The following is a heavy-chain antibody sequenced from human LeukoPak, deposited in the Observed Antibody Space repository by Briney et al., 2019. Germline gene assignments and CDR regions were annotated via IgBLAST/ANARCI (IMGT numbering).Heavy chain of an antibody. CDR1: GFTFGTYG. CDR2: ILHDGSKE. J-gene: IGHJ4*02. D-gene: IGHD6-19*01. CDR3: ARQYSSGWYCDY. Sequence: PGGSLRLSCAASGFTFGTYGMHWVRQAPGKGLEWVAVILHDGSKEYYADSVKGRFTISRDNSKSMLYLQMNNLRAEDTAVYYCARQYSSGWYCDYWGQGTLVTVSS. V-gene: IGHV3-30*03.